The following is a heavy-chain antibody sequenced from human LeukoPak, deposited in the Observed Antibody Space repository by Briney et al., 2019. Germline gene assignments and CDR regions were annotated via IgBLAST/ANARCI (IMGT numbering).Heavy chain of an antibody. CDR1: GFTFSSYG. CDR2: ISYDGSNK. Sequence: GGSLRLSCAASGFTFSSYGMHWVRQAPGKGLEWMAYISYDGSNKYYADSVKGRFTISRDNSKNTLYLQMSSLRAEDTAVYYCARVLQGINYYDSSGPLDYWGQGTLVTVSS. CDR3: ARVLQGINYYDSSGPLDY. V-gene: IGHV3-30*03. J-gene: IGHJ4*02. D-gene: IGHD3-22*01.